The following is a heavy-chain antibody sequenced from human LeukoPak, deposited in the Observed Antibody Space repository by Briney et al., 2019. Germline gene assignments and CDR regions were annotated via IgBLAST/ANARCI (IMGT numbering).Heavy chain of an antibody. CDR2: IRYDGSNK. V-gene: IGHV3-30*02. Sequence: GGSLRLSCAASGFTFSSYGMHWVRQAPGKGLEWVAFIRYDGSNKYYADSVKGRFTISRDNSKNTLYLQMDSLRAEDTAVYYCAKDSGEYYDSSGYFYYFDYWGQGTLVTVSS. CDR1: GFTFSSYG. J-gene: IGHJ4*02. CDR3: AKDSGEYYDSSGYFYYFDY. D-gene: IGHD3-22*01.